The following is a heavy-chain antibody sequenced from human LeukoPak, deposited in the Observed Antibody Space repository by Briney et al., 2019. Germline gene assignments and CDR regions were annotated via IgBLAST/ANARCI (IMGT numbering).Heavy chain of an antibody. CDR3: ARDRVGGSGHWYFEL. Sequence: SETLCLTCTVSGGSISTYSWTWVRQAAGKGLEWIGRIYTSGITNYSPSLESRVTMSIDTSKNQFSLKVNSVTAADTAMYYCARDRVGGSGHWYFELWGRGTLVTVSS. D-gene: IGHD3-10*01. J-gene: IGHJ2*01. CDR1: GGSISTYS. CDR2: IYTSGIT. V-gene: IGHV4-4*07.